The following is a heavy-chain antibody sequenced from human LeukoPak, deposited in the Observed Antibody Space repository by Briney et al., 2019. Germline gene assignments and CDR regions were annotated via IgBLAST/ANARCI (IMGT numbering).Heavy chain of an antibody. CDR2: IYYSGST. D-gene: IGHD6-13*01. CDR3: ARLIAAAGLDY. Sequence: SETLSLTCTVSGGSISSSSYYWGWIRLPPGKGLEWIGSIYYSGSTYYNPSLKSRVTISVDTSKNQFSLKLSSVTAADTAVYYCARLIAAAGLDYWGQGTLVTVSS. CDR1: GGSISSSSYY. V-gene: IGHV4-39*01. J-gene: IGHJ4*02.